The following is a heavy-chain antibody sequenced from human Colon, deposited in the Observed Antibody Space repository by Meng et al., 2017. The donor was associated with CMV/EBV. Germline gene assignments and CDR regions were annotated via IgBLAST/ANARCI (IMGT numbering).Heavy chain of an antibody. J-gene: IGHJ4*02. CDR1: GFTFSRYA. CDR3: ARVGDYPGGYYDS. D-gene: IGHD3-10*01. V-gene: IGHV3-30-3*01. Sequence: GESLKISCAASGFTFSRYAIHWVRQAPGKGLEWVALISSDGNIKYYADSVKGRFTISRDNSKNTLSLQMNSLRPDDTSVYYCARVGDYPGGYYDSWGQGTLVTVSS. CDR2: ISSDGNIK.